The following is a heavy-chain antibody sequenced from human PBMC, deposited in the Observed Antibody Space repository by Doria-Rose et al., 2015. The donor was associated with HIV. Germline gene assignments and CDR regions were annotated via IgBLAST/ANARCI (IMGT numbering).Heavy chain of an antibody. CDR1: GVSLSSPGMG. V-gene: IGHV2-26*01. CDR2: IFPDDER. J-gene: IGHJ4*02. D-gene: IGHD6-13*01. Sequence: QVTLKESGPVLVKPTETLTLTCTVSGVSLSSPGMGVSWIRQPPGNALEWLANIFPDDERSYKTSLKSRLTISRGTSKSQVVLTMTDMDPVDTATYYCARIKSSRWYHKYYFDFWGQGTLVIVSA. CDR3: ARIKSSRWYHKYYFDF.